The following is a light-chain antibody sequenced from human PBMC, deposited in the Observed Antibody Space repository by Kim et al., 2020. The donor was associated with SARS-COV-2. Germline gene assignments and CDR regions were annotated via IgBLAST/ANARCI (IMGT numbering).Light chain of an antibody. Sequence: VTISCTGSSSNIGAGYHVHWYQQLPGTAPRLLIFGNSDRPSGVSDRFSGSNSGTSASLAITGLRAEDEADYYCQSYDSSLSGHVIFGGGTQLTVL. J-gene: IGLJ2*01. CDR2: GNS. CDR3: QSYDSSLSGHVI. V-gene: IGLV1-40*01. CDR1: SSNIGAGYH.